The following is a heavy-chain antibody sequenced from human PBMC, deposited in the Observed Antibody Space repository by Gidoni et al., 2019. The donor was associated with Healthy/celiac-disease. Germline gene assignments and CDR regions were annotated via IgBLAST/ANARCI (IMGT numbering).Heavy chain of an antibody. Sequence: QVQLQQWGAGLLKPSETLSLTCAVYGGSFSGYYWSWIRQPPGKGLEWIGEINHSGSTNYNPSLTSRVTISVDTSKNQFSLKLSSVTAADTAVYYCARARWLPHRDMDVWGQGTTVTVSS. V-gene: IGHV4-34*01. J-gene: IGHJ6*02. CDR3: ARARWLPHRDMDV. CDR2: INHSGST. CDR1: GGSFSGYY. D-gene: IGHD5-12*01.